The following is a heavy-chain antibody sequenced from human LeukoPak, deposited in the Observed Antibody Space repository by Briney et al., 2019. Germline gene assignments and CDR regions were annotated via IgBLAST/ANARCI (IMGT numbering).Heavy chain of an antibody. CDR1: GFTFSSYS. CDR3: AKDISHYYDSSGYFEY. J-gene: IGHJ4*02. CDR2: ISWDGGST. V-gene: IGHV3-43D*03. Sequence: GGSLRLSCAASGFTFSSYSMNWVRQAPGKGLEWVSLISWDGGSTYYADSVKGRFTISRDNSKNSLYLQMNSLRAEDTALYYCAKDISHYYDSSGYFEYWGQGTLVTVSS. D-gene: IGHD3-22*01.